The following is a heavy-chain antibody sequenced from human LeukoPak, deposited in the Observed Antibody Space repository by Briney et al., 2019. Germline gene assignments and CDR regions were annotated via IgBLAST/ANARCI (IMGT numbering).Heavy chain of an antibody. CDR1: GFTFSSYA. CDR3: AKGTISVPAAINY. D-gene: IGHD2-2*02. CDR2: ISYDGSNK. J-gene: IGHJ4*02. Sequence: GGSLRLSCAASGFTFSSYAMHWVRQAPGKGLEWVAVISYDGSNKYYADSVKGRFTISRDNSKNTLYLQMNSLRAEDTAVYYCAKGTISVPAAINYWGQGTLVTVSS. V-gene: IGHV3-30*04.